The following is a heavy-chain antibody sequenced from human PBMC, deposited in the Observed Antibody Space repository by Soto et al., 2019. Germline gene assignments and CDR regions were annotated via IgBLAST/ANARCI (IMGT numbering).Heavy chain of an antibody. CDR2: VSIGGST. D-gene: IGHD2-15*01. Sequence: GGSLRLSCAASGFTFSSYAMGWVRQGPGKGLEWVAVVSIGGSTHYADSVRGRFTISRDNSKNTLSLQMNSLTAEDTAVYFCAKRRGAGGHFDYWGQGALVTVPS. CDR3: AKRRGAGGHFDY. V-gene: IGHV3-23*01. J-gene: IGHJ4*02. CDR1: GFTFSSYA.